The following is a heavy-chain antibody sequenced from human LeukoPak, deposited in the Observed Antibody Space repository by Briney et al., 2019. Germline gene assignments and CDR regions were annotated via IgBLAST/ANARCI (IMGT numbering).Heavy chain of an antibody. D-gene: IGHD2-8*02. J-gene: IGHJ4*02. CDR2: TKQDGSER. Sequence: GGSLRLSCAASGFTFRGFSMSWVRQSPTKGLEWVANTKQDGSERYYVDSVKGRFTISRDNAKNSLSLQMNNLRVEDTAVYYCVRSQYWRFDDWGQGTLVTVSS. CDR1: GFTFRGFS. CDR3: VRSQYWRFDD. V-gene: IGHV3-7*01.